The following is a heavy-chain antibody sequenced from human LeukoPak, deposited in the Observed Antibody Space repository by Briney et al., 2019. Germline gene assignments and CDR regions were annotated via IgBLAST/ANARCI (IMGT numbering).Heavy chain of an antibody. Sequence: PGGSLRLSCAASGFTFSGYAMSWVRQAPGKGLEWVSGISDSGSSTVYADSVRGRFTISRDNAKNSLYLQMSSLRSEDTAVYYCATGPWLQFNYWGQGTLVTVSS. D-gene: IGHD5-24*01. CDR2: ISDSGSST. CDR3: ATGPWLQFNY. CDR1: GFTFSGYA. J-gene: IGHJ4*02. V-gene: IGHV3-23*01.